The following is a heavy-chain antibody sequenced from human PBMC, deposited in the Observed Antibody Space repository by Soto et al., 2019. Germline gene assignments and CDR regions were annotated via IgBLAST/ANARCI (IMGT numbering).Heavy chain of an antibody. V-gene: IGHV1-69*06. CDR1: GGTFSSYA. CDR2: IIPIFGTA. J-gene: IGHJ4*02. D-gene: IGHD3-22*01. Sequence: QVQLVQSGAEVKKPGSSVKVSCKASGGTFSSYAISWVRQAPGQGLEWMGGIIPIFGTANYAQKFQGRVTITADKSTSTAYMEPSSLRSEDTAVYYCARDPRLRYYYDSSGYYRGTGYFAYWGQGTLVTVSS. CDR3: ARDPRLRYYYDSSGYYRGTGYFAY.